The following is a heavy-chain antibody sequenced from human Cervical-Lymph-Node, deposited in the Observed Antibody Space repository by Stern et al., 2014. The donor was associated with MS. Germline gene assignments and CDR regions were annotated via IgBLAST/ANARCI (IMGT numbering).Heavy chain of an antibody. Sequence: VQLEESGPGLVKPSETLSLTCTVSGASTSAYYWNWIRQSPGKGLEWIGNIYYKGTTNYSPSLKSRVSISIDTSKNQFSLKLSSVTAADSAVYYCASRLGRNYFAMDVWGQGTTVSVSS. J-gene: IGHJ6*02. CDR3: ASRLGRNYFAMDV. V-gene: IGHV4-59*01. CDR2: IYYKGTT. CDR1: GASTSAYY. D-gene: IGHD3-9*01.